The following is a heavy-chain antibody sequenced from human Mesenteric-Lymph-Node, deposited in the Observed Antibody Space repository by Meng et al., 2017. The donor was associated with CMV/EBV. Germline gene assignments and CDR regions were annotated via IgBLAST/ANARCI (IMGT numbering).Heavy chain of an antibody. CDR3: ANGDYNLDH. D-gene: IGHD1-1*01. J-gene: IGHJ4*02. Sequence: GGSLRLSCAASGFIFRSYGMQWVRQAPGKGMEGVAYIRHDGSNKYYGESVKGRFTISRDNSKNTLYLQMNSLRPEDTAVYYRANGDYNLDHWGQGTLVTVSS. CDR1: GFIFRSYG. V-gene: IGHV3-30*02. CDR2: IRHDGSNK.